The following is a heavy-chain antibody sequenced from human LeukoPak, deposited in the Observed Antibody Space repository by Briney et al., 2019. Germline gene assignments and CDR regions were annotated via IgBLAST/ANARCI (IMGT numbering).Heavy chain of an antibody. V-gene: IGHV3-7*01. D-gene: IGHD3-3*01. J-gene: IGHJ6*03. CDR3: ARLNYDFWSGVWEGYYMDV. CDR2: IKEDGSEK. Sequence: GGSLRLSCPASGFTFSWYWMSWVRQAPGKGLEWVANIKEDGSEKYYVDSVKGRFTISRDNAKNSLYLQVSSLRAEDTAVYYCARLNYDFWSGVWEGYYMDVWGKGTTVTVSS. CDR1: GFTFSWYW.